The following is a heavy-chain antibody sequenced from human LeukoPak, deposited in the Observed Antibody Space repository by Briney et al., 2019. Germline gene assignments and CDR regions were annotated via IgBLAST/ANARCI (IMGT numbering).Heavy chain of an antibody. J-gene: IGHJ4*02. D-gene: IGHD5-12*01. V-gene: IGHV1-2*02. CDR2: INPNSGGT. Sequence: GASVKVSCKASGYTFTGYYMHWVRQAPGQGLEWMGWINPNSGGTNYAQKFQGRVTMTGDTSISTAYMELSRLRSDDTAVYYCARRAARGGYVGYDYWGQGTLVTVSS. CDR1: GYTFTGYY. CDR3: ARRAARGGYVGYDY.